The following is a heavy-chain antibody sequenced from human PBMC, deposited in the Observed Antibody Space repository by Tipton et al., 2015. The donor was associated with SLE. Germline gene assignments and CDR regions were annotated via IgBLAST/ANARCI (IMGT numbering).Heavy chain of an antibody. CDR1: GFTFSSNG. CDR2: IRFDGNKE. V-gene: IGHV3-30*02. CDR3: AKGRDWSYFDY. J-gene: IGHJ4*02. Sequence: GSLRLSCAASGFTFSSNGMHWVRQAPGKGLEWVTFIRFDGNKEYYADSVKGRFTISRDNSKNTLFLQINSLRTDDTAVYYCAKGRDWSYFDYWGQGTLVTVAS. D-gene: IGHD1-1*01.